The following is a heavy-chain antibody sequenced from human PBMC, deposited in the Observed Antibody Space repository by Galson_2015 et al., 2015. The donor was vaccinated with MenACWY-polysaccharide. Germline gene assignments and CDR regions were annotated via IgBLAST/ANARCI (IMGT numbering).Heavy chain of an antibody. J-gene: IGHJ5*02. D-gene: IGHD3-3*01. CDR2: IRSSGTNT. Sequence: SLRLSCAASGFTFTSYAMSWVRQAPGKGLEWVSAIRSSGTNTYYAGSVKGRFIISRDNSKNTLYLQMNSLRAEDTAVYYCAKDSTDFWSVAGRFDHWGQGTLVTVSS. CDR3: AKDSTDFWSVAGRFDH. CDR1: GFTFTSYA. V-gene: IGHV3-23*01.